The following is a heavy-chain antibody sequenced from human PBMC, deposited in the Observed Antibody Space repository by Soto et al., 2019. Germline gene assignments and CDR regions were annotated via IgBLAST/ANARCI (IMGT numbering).Heavy chain of an antibody. J-gene: IGHJ4*02. CDR3: ARDRYYYQSSGYFSPDY. CDR1: GYTFTDYY. D-gene: IGHD3-22*01. Sequence: QVPLVQSGAEVKEPGASVRVSCKASGYTFTDYYLHWVRQAPGQGPEWMGWINPHSGGTSFAQKFQGRVTMTRDTSISTAYMELSRLRSDDTAVYYCARDRYYYQSSGYFSPDYWGQGTLVTVSS. CDR2: INPHSGGT. V-gene: IGHV1-2*02.